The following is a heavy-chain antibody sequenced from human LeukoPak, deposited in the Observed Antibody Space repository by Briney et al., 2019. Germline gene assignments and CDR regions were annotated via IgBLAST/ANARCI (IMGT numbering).Heavy chain of an antibody. CDR1: GFSFSNAC. D-gene: IGHD3-9*01. V-gene: IGHV3-15*01. J-gene: IGHJ4*01. CDR3: TTDGNILTGVNGIGY. Sequence: KPGGSHTFSCTASGFSFSNACMNWVRQAPGKGLEWVCRIKNKTDAGTIDDAAPVRGRLTISIDDSKNKIYLNMNSLKTEDTAVYYCTTDGNILTGVNGIGYWG. CDR2: IKNKTDAGTI.